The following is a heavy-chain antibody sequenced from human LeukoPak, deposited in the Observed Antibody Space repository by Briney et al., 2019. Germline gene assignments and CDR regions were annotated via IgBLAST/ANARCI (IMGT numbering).Heavy chain of an antibody. CDR3: ARGYSSSWLRWFDP. Sequence: GASVKVSCKASGGTFSSYAISWVRQAPGQGLEWMGGIIPIFGTANYAQKFQGRVTITTDKSTSTAYKELSSLRSEDTAVYYCARGYSSSWLRWFDPWGQGTLVTVSS. CDR2: IIPIFGTA. V-gene: IGHV1-69*05. CDR1: GGTFSSYA. J-gene: IGHJ5*02. D-gene: IGHD6-13*01.